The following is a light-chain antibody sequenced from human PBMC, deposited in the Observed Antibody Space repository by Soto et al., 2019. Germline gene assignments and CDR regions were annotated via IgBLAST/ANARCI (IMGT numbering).Light chain of an antibody. V-gene: IGLV2-14*03. Sequence: QSVLTQPASVSGSPGQSITISCTGTSSDVGGYNFVSWYQQYPGKAPKLMICDVSNRPSGVSNRFSGSKSGNTASLTISGLQDEEEADYYCSSSTGSNYVFGTGTKLTVL. CDR3: SSSTGSNYV. CDR2: DVS. CDR1: SSDVGGYNF. J-gene: IGLJ1*01.